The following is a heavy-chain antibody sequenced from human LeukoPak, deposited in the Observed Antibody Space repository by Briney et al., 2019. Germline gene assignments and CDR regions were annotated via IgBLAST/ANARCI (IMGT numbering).Heavy chain of an antibody. V-gene: IGHV4-59*01. Sequence: PSETLSLTCTVSGGSINGYYWSWIRQPPGKGLEWIGYIYYSGSTNYNPSPKSRLTMLVDTSKNQFSLKLSSVTAADTAVYYCARDRVNFDYWGQGTLVTVSS. J-gene: IGHJ4*02. CDR1: GGSINGYY. CDR2: IYYSGST. CDR3: ARDRVNFDY.